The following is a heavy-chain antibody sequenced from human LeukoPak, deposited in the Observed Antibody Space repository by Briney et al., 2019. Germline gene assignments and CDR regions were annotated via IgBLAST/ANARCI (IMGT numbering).Heavy chain of an antibody. V-gene: IGHV1-2*06. CDR3: ARVPKNSSGWYP. J-gene: IGHJ5*02. CDR2: ISPNSGGT. D-gene: IGHD6-19*01. CDR1: GYTFSTYD. Sequence: ASVKVSCKASGYTFSTYDINWVRQAPGQGLEWMGRISPNSGGTNYAQKFQGRVTMTRDTSISTAYMELSRLRSGDTAVYYCARVPKNSSGWYPWGQGTLVTISS.